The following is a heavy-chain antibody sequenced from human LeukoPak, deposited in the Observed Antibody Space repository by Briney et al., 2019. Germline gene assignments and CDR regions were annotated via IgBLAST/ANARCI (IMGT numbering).Heavy chain of an antibody. CDR3: ARHASRFLEWLFIDY. V-gene: IGHV4-59*08. J-gene: IGHJ4*02. CDR2: IYYSGGT. Sequence: SETLSLTCTVSGGSISSYYWSWIRQPPGKGLEWIGYIYYSGGTNYNPSLKSRVTISVDTSKNQFSLKLSSVTAADTAVYYCARHASRFLEWLFIDYWGQGTLVTVSS. CDR1: GGSISSYY. D-gene: IGHD3-3*01.